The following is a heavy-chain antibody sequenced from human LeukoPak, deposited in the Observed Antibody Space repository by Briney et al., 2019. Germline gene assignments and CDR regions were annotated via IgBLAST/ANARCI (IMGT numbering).Heavy chain of an antibody. V-gene: IGHV4-34*01. Sequence: PSETLSLTCAVYGGSFSGYYRSWIRQPPGKGLEWIGEINHSGSTNYNPSLKSRVTISVDTSKNQFSLKLSSVTAADTAVYYCARASVVTDYWGQGTLVTVSS. CDR1: GGSFSGYY. CDR2: INHSGST. D-gene: IGHD4-23*01. J-gene: IGHJ4*02. CDR3: ARASVVTDY.